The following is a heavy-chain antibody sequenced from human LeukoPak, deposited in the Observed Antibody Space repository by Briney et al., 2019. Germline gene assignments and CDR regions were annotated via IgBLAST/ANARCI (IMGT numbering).Heavy chain of an antibody. V-gene: IGHV4-30-4*08. CDR2: IYYSGST. CDR3: ARDIAVAGTRYYYYYMDV. CDR1: GGSISSGDYY. D-gene: IGHD6-19*01. J-gene: IGHJ6*03. Sequence: KASQTLSLTCTVSGGSISSGDYYWSWIRQPPGKGLEWIGYIYYSGSTYYNPSLKSRVTISVDTSKNQFSLKLSSVTAADTAVYYCARDIAVAGTRYYYYYMDVWAKGPRSPSP.